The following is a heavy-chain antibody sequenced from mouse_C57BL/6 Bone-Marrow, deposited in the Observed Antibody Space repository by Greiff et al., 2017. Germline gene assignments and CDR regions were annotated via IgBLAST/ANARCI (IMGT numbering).Heavy chain of an antibody. Sequence: VQLQQSGPELVKPGASVKISCKASGYTFTDYNMDWVKQSHGKSLEWIGDINPNNGGTNYNQKFKGKATLTVDKSSSTAYMELRSLTSEDAAVYYCAREGVGGGFDYGGQGTTLTVSA. D-gene: IGHD1-3*01. CDR3: AREGVGGGFDY. CDR2: INPNNGGT. J-gene: IGHJ2*01. CDR1: GYTFTDYN. V-gene: IGHV1-18*01.